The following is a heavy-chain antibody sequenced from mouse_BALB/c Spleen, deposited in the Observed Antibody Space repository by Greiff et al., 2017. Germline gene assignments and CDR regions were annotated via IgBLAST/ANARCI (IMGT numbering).Heavy chain of an antibody. CDR1: GYSFTGYN. CDR2: IDPYNGGT. Sequence: EVKLVESGPELGKPGASVKISCKASGYSFTGYNMYWVKQSHRKSLEWIGYIDPYNGGTSYNQKSKGKATLTVDKSSSTAYMHLNSLTSEDSAIYYCARSDFFPFAYWGQGTLVTVSA. J-gene: IGHJ3*01. CDR3: ARSDFFPFAY. V-gene: IGHV1S135*01.